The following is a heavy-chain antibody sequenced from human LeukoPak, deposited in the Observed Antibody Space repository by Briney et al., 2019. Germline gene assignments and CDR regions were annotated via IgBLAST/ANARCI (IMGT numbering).Heavy chain of an antibody. CDR3: AKDSDYYDNSGYHDY. CDR2: ISGSGGST. V-gene: IGHV3-23*01. CDR1: GFTFSSYA. Sequence: GGSLRLSCAASGFTFSSYAMSWVRQAPGKGLEWVSAISGSGGSTYYADSVKGRFTISRDNSKNTLYLQMNSLRAEDTAVYYCAKDSDYYDNSGYHDYWGQGTLVTVSS. J-gene: IGHJ4*02. D-gene: IGHD3-22*01.